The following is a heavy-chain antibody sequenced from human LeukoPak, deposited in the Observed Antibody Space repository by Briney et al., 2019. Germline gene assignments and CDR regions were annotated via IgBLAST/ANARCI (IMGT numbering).Heavy chain of an antibody. J-gene: IGHJ4*02. CDR1: GFTFDDYG. CDR2: INWNGGST. Sequence: GGSLRLSCAASGFTFDDYGMSWVRQAPGKGLEWVSGINWNGGSTGYADSVKGRFTISRDNSKNTLYLQMNSLRAEDTAVYYCARGEDYTKFDYWGQGTLVTVSS. V-gene: IGHV3-20*04. D-gene: IGHD4-11*01. CDR3: ARGEDYTKFDY.